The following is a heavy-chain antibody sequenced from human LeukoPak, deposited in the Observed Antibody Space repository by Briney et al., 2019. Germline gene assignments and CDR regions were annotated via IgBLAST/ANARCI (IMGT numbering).Heavy chain of an antibody. V-gene: IGHV3-49*04. J-gene: IGHJ4*02. Sequence: PGGSLRLSCTTSGFIFGDYAMSWVRQAPGKGLEWVGFIRSKSYGGTTEYAASVKGRFTISRDDSKTIAYLQMNSLKTEDTAVYYCTRSGSSGLYPGVDYWGQGTLVTVSS. CDR3: TRSGSSGLYPGVDY. CDR1: GFIFGDYA. CDR2: IRSKSYGGTT. D-gene: IGHD6-19*01.